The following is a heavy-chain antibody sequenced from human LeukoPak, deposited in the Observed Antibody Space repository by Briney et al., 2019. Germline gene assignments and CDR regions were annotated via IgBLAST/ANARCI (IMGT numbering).Heavy chain of an antibody. V-gene: IGHV6-1*01. J-gene: IGHJ4*02. CDR1: GDSVSSNSAA. D-gene: IGHD6-13*01. CDR2: TYYRSKWYN. CDR3: ARSVGIAAAGSDY. Sequence: HSQTLSLTCAISGDSVSSNSAAWIWIRQYPSRGLEWLGRTYYRSKWYNDYAVSVKSRITINPDTSKNQFSLQLNSVTPEDTAVYYCARSVGIAAAGSDYWGQGTLVTVSS.